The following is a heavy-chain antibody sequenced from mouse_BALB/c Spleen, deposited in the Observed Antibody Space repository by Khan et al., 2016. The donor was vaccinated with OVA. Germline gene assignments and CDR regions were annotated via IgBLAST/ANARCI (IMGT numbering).Heavy chain of an antibody. J-gene: IGHJ3*01. Sequence: VQLQQSGPELVKPGASVKISCKASGYTFTDYNMDWVKQSHGESLEWIGYIFPNNGGTGYNQKFKTKATLTVDNSSSTAYMELRSLTSEDSAFYYCARAGYGSFAYWGQGTLVTVSA. V-gene: IGHV1S29*02. CDR3: ARAGYGSFAY. D-gene: IGHD1-2*01. CDR2: IFPNNGGT. CDR1: GYTFTDYN.